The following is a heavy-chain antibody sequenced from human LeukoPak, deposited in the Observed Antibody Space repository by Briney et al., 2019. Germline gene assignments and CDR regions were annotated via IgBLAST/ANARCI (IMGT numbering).Heavy chain of an antibody. J-gene: IGHJ4*02. V-gene: IGHV1-18*01. D-gene: IGHD5-24*01. CDR2: ISAYNGNT. Sequence: ASVKVSCKASGYTFTSYGISWVRQAPGHGLEWMGWISAYNGNTNYAQKLQGRVTMTTDTSTSTAYMELRSLGSDDTAVYYCARDQEMATGFAYWGQGTLVTVSS. CDR1: GYTFTSYG. CDR3: ARDQEMATGFAY.